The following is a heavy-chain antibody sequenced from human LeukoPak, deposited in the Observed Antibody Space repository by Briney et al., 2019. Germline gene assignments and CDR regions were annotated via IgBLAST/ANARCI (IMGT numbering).Heavy chain of an antibody. CDR2: IWYDGSNK. J-gene: IGHJ4*02. V-gene: IGHV3-33*01. D-gene: IGHD6-13*01. CDR3: ARDGETTGSISSWFDY. CDR1: GFTFSSYG. Sequence: PGGSLRLSCAASGFTFSSYGMHWVRQAPGKGLEWVAVIWYDGSNKYYADSVKGRFTISRGNSENTLYLQMNSLRAEDTALYYCARDGETTGSISSWFDYWGQGTLVTVSS.